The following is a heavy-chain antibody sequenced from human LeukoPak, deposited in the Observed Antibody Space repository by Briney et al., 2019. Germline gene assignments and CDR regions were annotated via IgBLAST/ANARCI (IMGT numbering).Heavy chain of an antibody. J-gene: IGHJ3*02. CDR2: IYYSGST. V-gene: IGHV4-31*03. Sequence: SETLSLTCTVSGGSISRGGYYWSWIRQPPGKGLEWIGYIYYSGSTYYNPSLKSRVTISVDTSKNQFSLKLSSVTAADTAVYYCARGGNAFDIWGQGTMVTVSS. D-gene: IGHD1-26*01. CDR1: GGSISRGGYY. CDR3: ARGGNAFDI.